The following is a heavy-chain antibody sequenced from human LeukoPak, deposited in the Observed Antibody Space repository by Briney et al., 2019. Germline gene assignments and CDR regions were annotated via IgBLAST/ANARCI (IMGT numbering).Heavy chain of an antibody. J-gene: IGHJ4*02. CDR2: IWYDGSNK. V-gene: IGHV3-33*08. CDR3: AREDYGDYVFLDY. D-gene: IGHD4-17*01. CDR1: GFTFSSYA. Sequence: GGSLRLSCAASGFTFSSYAMSWVRQAPGKGLEWVAVIWYDGSNKYYAESVKGRFTISRDNSKNTLYLQMNSLRDEDTAVYYCAREDYGDYVFLDYWGQGTLVTVSS.